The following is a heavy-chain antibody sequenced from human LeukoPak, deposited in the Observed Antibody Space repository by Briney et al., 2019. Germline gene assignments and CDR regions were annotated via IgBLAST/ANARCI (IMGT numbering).Heavy chain of an antibody. J-gene: IGHJ4*02. CDR1: GGSISSYY. CDR2: IYTSGST. CDR3: ARLRRHYDRSGTTLILDY. D-gene: IGHD3-22*01. Sequence: PSETLSLTCTVSGGSISSYYWSWIRQPPGKGLEWIGYIYTSGSTNYNPSLKSRVTTSLDTPKNQFSLKLSSVTAADTAVYYCARLRRHYDRSGTTLILDYWGQGTLVTVSS. V-gene: IGHV4-4*09.